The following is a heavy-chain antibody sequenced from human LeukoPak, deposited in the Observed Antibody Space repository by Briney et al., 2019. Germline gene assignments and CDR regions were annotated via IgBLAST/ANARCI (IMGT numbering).Heavy chain of an antibody. Sequence: ASVKVSCKASGYTFTSYGISWLRQAPGQGLEWMGWINPNSGGTNYAQKFQGRVTMTRGTSISTAYMELSRLRSDDTAVYYCARGTGEGYTYGRYYFDYWGQGTLVTVSS. CDR2: INPNSGGT. J-gene: IGHJ4*02. D-gene: IGHD5-18*01. CDR3: ARGTGEGYTYGRYYFDY. V-gene: IGHV1-2*02. CDR1: GYTFTSYG.